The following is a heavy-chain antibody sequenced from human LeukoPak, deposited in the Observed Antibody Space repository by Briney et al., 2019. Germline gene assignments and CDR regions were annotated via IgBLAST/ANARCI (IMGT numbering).Heavy chain of an antibody. J-gene: IGHJ4*02. CDR3: ASIRLGELPQFDY. V-gene: IGHV4-59*12. D-gene: IGHD3-16*01. CDR1: AGSISGYY. Sequence: PSETLSLTCTVSAGSISGYYWSWIRQPPGKGLEWIGYIYYSGSTYYNPSLKSRVTISVDTSKNQFSLKLSSVTAADTAVYYCASIRLGELPQFDYWGQGTLVTVSS. CDR2: IYYSGST.